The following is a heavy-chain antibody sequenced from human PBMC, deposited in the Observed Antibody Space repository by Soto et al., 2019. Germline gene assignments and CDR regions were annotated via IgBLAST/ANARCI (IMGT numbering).Heavy chain of an antibody. D-gene: IGHD3-10*01. V-gene: IGHV1-2*04. CDR2: INPNSGGT. CDR3: ARVGITMVRGAVYYFDY. Sequence: ASVKVSCKASGYTFTVYYMHCVRQAPLQGLEWMGWINPNSGGTNYAQKFQGWVTMTRDTSISTAYMELSRLRSDDTAVYYCARVGITMVRGAVYYFDYWGQGTLVTVS. CDR1: GYTFTVYY. J-gene: IGHJ4*02.